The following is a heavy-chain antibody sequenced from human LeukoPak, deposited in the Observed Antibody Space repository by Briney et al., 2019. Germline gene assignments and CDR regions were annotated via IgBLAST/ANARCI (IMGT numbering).Heavy chain of an antibody. D-gene: IGHD1-14*01. Sequence: GGSLRLSCAASGFTFSSYSMNWVRQAPGKGLEWVSSISSSSSYIYYADSVKGRFTISRGNAKNSLYLQMNSLRAEDTAVYYCARGGTYNNYYYMDVWGKGTTVTVSS. CDR2: ISSSSSYI. V-gene: IGHV3-21*01. CDR1: GFTFSSYS. CDR3: ARGGTYNNYYYMDV. J-gene: IGHJ6*03.